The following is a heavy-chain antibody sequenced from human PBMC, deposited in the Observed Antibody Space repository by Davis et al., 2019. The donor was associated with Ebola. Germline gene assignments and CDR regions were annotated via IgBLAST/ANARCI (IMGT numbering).Heavy chain of an antibody. D-gene: IGHD1-14*01. V-gene: IGHV3-9*01. J-gene: IGHJ6*02. CDR1: GFTFDDYA. CDR3: AKGYEGVYYYYGMDV. CDR2: ISWNSGSI. Sequence: SLKISCAASGFTFDDYAMHWVRQAPGKGLEWVSGISWNSGSIGYADSVKGRFTISRDNAKNSLYLQMNSLRAEDTALYYCAKGYEGVYYYYGMDVWGQGTTVTVSS.